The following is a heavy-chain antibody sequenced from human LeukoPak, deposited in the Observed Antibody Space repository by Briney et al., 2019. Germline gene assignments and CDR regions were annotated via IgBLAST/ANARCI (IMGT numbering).Heavy chain of an antibody. V-gene: IGHV1-69*04. D-gene: IGHD6-13*01. Sequence: SVKVSCKASGGTFSSYAISWVRQAPGQGLEWMGRIIPILGIANYAQKFQGRVTITADKSTSTAYMELSSLRSEDTAVYYCARGLIAAAGTPYYYYGMDVWGQGTTVTVS. CDR3: ARGLIAAAGTPYYYYGMDV. J-gene: IGHJ6*02. CDR2: IIPILGIA. CDR1: GGTFSSYA.